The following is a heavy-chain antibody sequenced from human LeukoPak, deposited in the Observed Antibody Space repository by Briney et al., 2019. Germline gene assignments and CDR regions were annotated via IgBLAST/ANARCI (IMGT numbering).Heavy chain of an antibody. CDR2: IRYDGSNK. D-gene: IGHD6-13*01. Sequence: PGRSLRLSCAASGFTFSSYGMHWVRQAPGKGLEWVAFIRYDGSNKYYADSVKGRFTISRDNSKNTLYLQMNSLRAEDTAVYYCVLTSIAAPGLDYWGQGTLVTVSS. CDR1: GFTFSSYG. CDR3: VLTSIAAPGLDY. V-gene: IGHV3-30*02. J-gene: IGHJ4*02.